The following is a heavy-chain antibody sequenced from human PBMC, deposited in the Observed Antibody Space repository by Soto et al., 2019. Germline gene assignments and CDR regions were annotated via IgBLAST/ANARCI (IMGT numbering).Heavy chain of an antibody. V-gene: IGHV4-59*08. Sequence: PSETLSLTCTVSGGSISNYYWSCIRQPPGKGLEWIGTIYYSGSTNYNPSLKGRVTISVDTSKNQFSLKLSSVTAADTAVYHCARSVEGASQGGYYLDNWGQGTLVTVSS. J-gene: IGHJ4*02. D-gene: IGHD1-26*01. CDR3: ARSVEGASQGGYYLDN. CDR1: GGSISNYY. CDR2: IYYSGST.